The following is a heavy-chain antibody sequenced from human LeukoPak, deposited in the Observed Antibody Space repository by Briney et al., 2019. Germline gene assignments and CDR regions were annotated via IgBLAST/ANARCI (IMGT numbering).Heavy chain of an antibody. CDR3: ARAAVAGTGFDY. CDR1: GGSISSYY. J-gene: IGHJ4*02. CDR2: IYYSGST. V-gene: IGHV4-59*01. Sequence: PSETLSLTCTVSGGSISSYYWSWIRQPPGKGLEWIGYIYYSGSTNYNPSLKSRVTISVDTSKSQFSLKLSSVTAADTAVYYCARAAVAGTGFDYWGQGTLVTVSS. D-gene: IGHD6-19*01.